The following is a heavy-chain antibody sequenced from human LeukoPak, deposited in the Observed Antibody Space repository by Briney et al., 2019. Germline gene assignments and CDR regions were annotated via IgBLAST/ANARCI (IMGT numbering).Heavy chain of an antibody. CDR1: GFTFDHHS. CDR3: AKNNAGGDYYHR. Sequence: GGSLRLSCAASGFTFDHHSMHWVRQPPGKGLEWVSLITWDSSRTHYSGSVEGRFTISRDNSKSSLYLQMDSLRAEDTALYYCAKNNAGGDYYHRWGQGTLVTVS. CDR2: ITWDSSRT. V-gene: IGHV3-43*01. D-gene: IGHD2-21*01. J-gene: IGHJ4*02.